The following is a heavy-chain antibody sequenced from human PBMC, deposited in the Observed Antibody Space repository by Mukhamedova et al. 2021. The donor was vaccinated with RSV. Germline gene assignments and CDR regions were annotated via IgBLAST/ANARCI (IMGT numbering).Heavy chain of an antibody. J-gene: IGHJ4*02. CDR2: ISGSGGNT. CDR3: ARRGDCGNTSCYHFDF. D-gene: IGHD2-2*01. CDR1: A. V-gene: IGHV3-23*01. Sequence: AMNWVRQAPGKGLEWVSVISGSGGNTFYADSVKGRFTISRDNSKNTLYLQMYSLRAEDTAVYYCARRGDCGNTSCYHFDFWGQGTL.